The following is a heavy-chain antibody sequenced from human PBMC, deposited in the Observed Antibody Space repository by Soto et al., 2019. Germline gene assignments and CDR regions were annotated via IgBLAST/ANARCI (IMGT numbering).Heavy chain of an antibody. CDR2: ITPIFGTA. V-gene: IGHV1-69*12. J-gene: IGHJ6*02. CDR3: AREGGSGNYRYYAMDV. Sequence: QVQLVQSGAEVKKPGSSVKVSCKASGGTFSSYAISWVRQAPGQGLEWMGGITPIFGTANYAQKFQGRVTMTADESPNTAYMALISLRSEDTAVYYCAREGGSGNYRYYAMDVWGQGTSVTVSS. D-gene: IGHD3-10*01. CDR1: GGTFSSYA.